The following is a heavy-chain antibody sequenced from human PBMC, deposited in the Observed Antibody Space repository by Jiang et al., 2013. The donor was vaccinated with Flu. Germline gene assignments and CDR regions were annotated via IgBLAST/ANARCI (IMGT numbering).Heavy chain of an antibody. CDR3: ARDQLGYDFWSGYYGSREPSYYYYYYYGMDV. V-gene: IGHV1-18*01. CDR2: ISAYNGNT. J-gene: IGHJ6*02. Sequence: SWVRQAPGQGLEWMGWISAYNGNTNYAQKLQGRVTMTTDTSTSTAYMELRSLRSDDTAVYYCARDQLGYDFWSGYYGSREPSYYYYYYYGMDVWGQGTTVTVSS. D-gene: IGHD3-3*01.